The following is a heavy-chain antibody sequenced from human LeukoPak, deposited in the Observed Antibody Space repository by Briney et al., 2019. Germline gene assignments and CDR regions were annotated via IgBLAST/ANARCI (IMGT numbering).Heavy chain of an antibody. J-gene: IGHJ5*02. D-gene: IGHD1-26*01. CDR2: IYSGGST. V-gene: IGHV3-53*01. CDR3: ARSYPPYNWFDP. CDR1: GFTVSSNY. Sequence: GGSLRLSCAASGFTVSSNYMSWVSQAPGKGLEWVSVIYSGGSTYYADSVKGRFTISRDNSKNTLYLQMNSLRAEDTAVYYCARSYPPYNWFDPWGQGTLVTVSS.